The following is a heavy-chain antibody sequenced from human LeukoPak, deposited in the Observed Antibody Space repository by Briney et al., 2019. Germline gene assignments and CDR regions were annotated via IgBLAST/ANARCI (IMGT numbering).Heavy chain of an antibody. CDR1: GYTFTSYY. D-gene: IGHD6-19*01. CDR3: AREYSSGWFGFDY. V-gene: IGHV1-2*02. J-gene: IGHJ4*02. Sequence: ASVKVSCKASGYTFTSYYMHWVRQAPGQGLEWMGWINPNSGGTNYAQKFQGRVTMTRDTSISTAYMELSRLRSDDTAVYYCAREYSSGWFGFDYWGQGTLVTVSS. CDR2: INPNSGGT.